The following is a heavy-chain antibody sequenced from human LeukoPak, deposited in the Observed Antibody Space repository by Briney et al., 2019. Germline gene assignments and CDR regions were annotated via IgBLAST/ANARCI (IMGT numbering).Heavy chain of an antibody. CDR2: INHSGST. CDR3: ARDRPPMAGRTTHYYFDQ. Sequence: SETLSLTCAVSGGSITSGNWWSWVRQSPGKGLEWIGEINHSGSTNYNPSLKSRVTISVDKSNNQLSLNLNSVTAADTAVYYCARDRPPMAGRTTHYYFDQWGQGTLATVSS. CDR1: GGSITSGNW. D-gene: IGHD6-19*01. V-gene: IGHV4-4*02. J-gene: IGHJ4*02.